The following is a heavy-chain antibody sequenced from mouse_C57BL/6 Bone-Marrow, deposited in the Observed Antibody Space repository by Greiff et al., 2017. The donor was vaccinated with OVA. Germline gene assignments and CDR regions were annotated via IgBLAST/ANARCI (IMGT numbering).Heavy chain of an antibody. CDR2: IYPGSGNT. CDR1: GYTFTDYY. V-gene: IGHV1-76*01. Sequence: QVQLKESGAELVRPGASVKLSCKASGYTFTDYYINWVKQRPGQGLEWIARIYPGSGNTYYNEKFKGKATLTAEKSSSTAYMQLSTLTSEDSAVYFCARWGHYYFDYWGQGTTLTVSS. CDR3: ARWGHYYFDY. J-gene: IGHJ2*01.